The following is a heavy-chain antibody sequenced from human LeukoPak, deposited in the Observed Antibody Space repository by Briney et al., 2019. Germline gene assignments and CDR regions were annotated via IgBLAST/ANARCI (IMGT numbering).Heavy chain of an antibody. Sequence: ASVKVSCKASGYTFISYYMHWVRQAPGQGLEWMGIINPSGGSTSYAQKFQGRVTMTRDTPTSTVYMELSSLRSEDTAVYYCARDATYSSSWYVPNRFDPWGQGTLVTVSS. CDR1: GYTFISYY. CDR2: INPSGGST. V-gene: IGHV1-46*01. D-gene: IGHD6-13*01. CDR3: ARDATYSSSWYVPNRFDP. J-gene: IGHJ5*02.